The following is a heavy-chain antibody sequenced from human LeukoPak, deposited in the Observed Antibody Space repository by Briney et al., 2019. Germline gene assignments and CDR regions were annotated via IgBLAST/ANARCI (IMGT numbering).Heavy chain of an antibody. CDR2: ISYDGSNK. D-gene: IGHD7-27*01. CDR1: GFTFSSYG. J-gene: IGHJ4*02. CDR3: AKDRPKLGRSFHFDY. Sequence: GGSLRLSCAASGFTFSSYGMHWVRQAPGKGLEWVAVISYDGSNKYYADSVKGRFTISRDNSKNTLYLQMNSLRAEDTAVYYCAKDRPKLGRSFHFDYWGQGTLVTVSS. V-gene: IGHV3-30*18.